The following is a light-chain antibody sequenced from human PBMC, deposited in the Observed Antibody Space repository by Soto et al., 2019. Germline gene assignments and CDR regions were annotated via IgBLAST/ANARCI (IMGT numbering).Light chain of an antibody. CDR1: SSNIGAGYV. CDR3: QSYDNNRDYV. V-gene: IGLV1-40*01. CDR2: SDD. Sequence: QSVLTQPPSVSGAPGQRVTISCTGSSSNIGAGYVVHWYQQPPGAAPKLLIFSDDNRPSGVPDRFSGSNSGTSASLTITGLQPEDEADYYCQSYDNNRDYVFGSGTKLTVL. J-gene: IGLJ1*01.